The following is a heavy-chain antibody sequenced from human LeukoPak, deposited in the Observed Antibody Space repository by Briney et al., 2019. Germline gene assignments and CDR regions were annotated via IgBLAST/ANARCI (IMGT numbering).Heavy chain of an antibody. CDR1: GVIFSNYW. V-gene: IGHV3-74*01. CDR2: INRDGSST. J-gene: IGHJ4*02. CDR3: TRGGGYSYGSFDY. Sequence: GGSLRLSCAASGVIFSNYWMHWVRQTPGKGLVWVSRINRDGSSTSYADSVKGRFTISRDNAKNTLYLQMNSLRAEDTAVYYCTRGGGYSYGSFDYWGQGTLVTVSS. D-gene: IGHD5-18*01.